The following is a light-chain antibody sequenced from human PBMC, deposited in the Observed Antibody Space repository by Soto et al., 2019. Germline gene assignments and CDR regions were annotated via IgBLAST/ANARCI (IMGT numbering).Light chain of an antibody. CDR1: QSVSNNY. J-gene: IGKJ1*01. Sequence: EIVLTQSPGTLSLSPGERATLSCRASQSVSNNYLAWYQQKPGQAPRLLIYGASSRATGIPDRFSGSGTGTDFTLTISRLEPEDFAVYYCQQYNNWTFGQGTKVDIK. V-gene: IGKV3-20*01. CDR2: GAS. CDR3: QQYNNWT.